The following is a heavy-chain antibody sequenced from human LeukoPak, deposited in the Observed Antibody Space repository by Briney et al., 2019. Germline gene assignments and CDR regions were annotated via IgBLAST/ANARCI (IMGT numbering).Heavy chain of an antibody. D-gene: IGHD4-17*01. Sequence: ASVKVSCKASGYTFISYAMNWVRQAPGQRLEWMGWINAGNGNTKYSQKFQGRVTITRDTSASTAYMELSSLRSEDTAVYYCARDRGGDYDFDYWGQGTLVTVSS. CDR3: ARDRGGDYDFDY. J-gene: IGHJ4*02. CDR2: INAGNGNT. CDR1: GYTFISYA. V-gene: IGHV1-3*01.